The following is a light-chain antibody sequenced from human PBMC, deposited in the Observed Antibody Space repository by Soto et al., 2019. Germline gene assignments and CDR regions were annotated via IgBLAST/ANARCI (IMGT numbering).Light chain of an antibody. CDR1: QKISTY. CDR3: QQSYSTPPT. Sequence: DIQMTQSPSSLSASVGDRVTITCRASQKISTYLNWYQQKPGKAPKLLIYDASTLQSGVPSRFSGSGSGTDFTLTISSLQPDDCATYYCQQSYSTPPTFGQGTKVEI. CDR2: DAS. J-gene: IGKJ1*01. V-gene: IGKV1-39*01.